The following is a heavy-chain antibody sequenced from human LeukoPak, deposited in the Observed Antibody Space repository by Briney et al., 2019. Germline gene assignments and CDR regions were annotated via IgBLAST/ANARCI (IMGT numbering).Heavy chain of an antibody. J-gene: IGHJ6*03. CDR3: ARAGSWNGGQSDYYYYMDV. CDR2: INPSGGTT. Sequence: GASVKVSCKASGYTFTTFFMHWVRQAPGQGLEWMGIINPSGGTTTYAQKFQGRVSLTRDMSTSTVYMELSSLTSEDTAVYYCARAGSWNGGQSDYYYYMDVWGKGTTVTVSS. V-gene: IGHV1-46*01. CDR1: GYTFTTFF. D-gene: IGHD1-1*01.